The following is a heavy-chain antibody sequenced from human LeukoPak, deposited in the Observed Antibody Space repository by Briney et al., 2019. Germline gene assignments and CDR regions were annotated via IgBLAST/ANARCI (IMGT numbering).Heavy chain of an antibody. CDR3: ARDWGVIAPYYYMDV. V-gene: IGHV1-8*03. J-gene: IGHJ6*03. D-gene: IGHD3-10*01. CDR2: MNPNSGNT. Sequence: GASVKVSCKASGYTFTSYDINWVRQATGQGLEWMGWMNPNSGNTGYAQKFQGRVTITADKSTSTAYMELSSLRSEDTAVYYCARDWGVIAPYYYMDVWGKGTTVTVSS. CDR1: GYTFTSYD.